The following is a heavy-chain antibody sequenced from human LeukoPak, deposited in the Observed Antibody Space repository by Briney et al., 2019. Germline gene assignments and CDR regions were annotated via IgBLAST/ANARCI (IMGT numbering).Heavy chain of an antibody. CDR1: GFTFSSYG. CDR2: IRYDGSNK. CDR3: AKLIGIVVVPATSPKKQRVSTSQPVADY. D-gene: IGHD2-2*01. J-gene: IGHJ4*02. Sequence: GGSLRLSCAASGFTFSSYGMHWVRQAPGKGLEWVAFIRYDGSNKYYADSVKGRFTISRDNSKNTLYLQMNSLRAEDTAVYYCAKLIGIVVVPATSPKKQRVSTSQPVADYWGQGTLVTVSS. V-gene: IGHV3-30*02.